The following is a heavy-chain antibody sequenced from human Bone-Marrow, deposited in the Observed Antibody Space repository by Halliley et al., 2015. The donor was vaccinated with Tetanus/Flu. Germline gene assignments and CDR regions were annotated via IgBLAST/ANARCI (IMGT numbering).Heavy chain of an antibody. V-gene: IGHV3-23*01. CDR1: GFNFGSYG. CDR2: LGFNSGET. J-gene: IGHJ6*02. D-gene: IGHD2-2*01. Sequence: SLRLSCEASGFNFGSYGMTWVRQTPGKGMEWVSGLGFNSGETYYGDSVKGRFTMSRDSSRNTIYLQMNRLTVEDTAVYYCAKDRRSRGVYYYGLDVWGQGTTVTVSS. CDR3: AKDRRSRGVYYYGLDV.